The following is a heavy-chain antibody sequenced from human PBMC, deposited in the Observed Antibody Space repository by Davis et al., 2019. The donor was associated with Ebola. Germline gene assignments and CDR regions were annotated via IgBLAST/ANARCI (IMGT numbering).Heavy chain of an antibody. CDR1: GYTVTSYD. Sequence: AASLKVSCKASGYTVTSYDINWVRQATGQGLEWMGWMNPNSGNTGYAQNFQGRVTMTRNTSISTAYMELSSLRSEDTAVYYCASSAGTPVTTGYWGQGTLVTVSS. D-gene: IGHD4-17*01. J-gene: IGHJ4*02. CDR2: MNPNSGNT. CDR3: ASSAGTPVTTGY. V-gene: IGHV1-8*01.